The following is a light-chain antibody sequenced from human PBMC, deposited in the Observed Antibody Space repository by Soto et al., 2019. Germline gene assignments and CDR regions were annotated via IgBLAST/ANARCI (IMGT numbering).Light chain of an antibody. CDR1: QSIRSY. J-gene: IGKJ3*01. CDR3: QQSHSTPPWT. V-gene: IGKV1-39*01. Sequence: DIQMTQSPSSLSASVGDRVTITCRASQSIRSYLNWYQQKPGKAPKLLIYAASTLQGGVPSRFTGSGSGTDFTLTVSSLQPEDFATYFCQQSHSTPPWTFGPGTKVDIK. CDR2: AAS.